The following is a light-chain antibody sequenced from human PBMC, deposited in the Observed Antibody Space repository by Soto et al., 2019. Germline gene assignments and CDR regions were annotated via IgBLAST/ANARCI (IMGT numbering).Light chain of an antibody. J-gene: IGLJ2*01. CDR3: QSYDSGLGGYVI. V-gene: IGLV1-47*01. CDR1: FSNIGSNY. CDR2: RNG. Sequence: QSVLTQPPSASGAPGQRVTISCSGSFSNIGSNYVYWYQQLPGTAPRLLIYRNGQRPSGVPDRFSGSKSGASASLDISGLRSEDEADYYCQSYDSGLGGYVIFGGGTKLTVL.